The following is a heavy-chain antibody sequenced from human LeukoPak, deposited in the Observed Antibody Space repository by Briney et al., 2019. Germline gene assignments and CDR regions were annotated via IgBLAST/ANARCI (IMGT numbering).Heavy chain of an antibody. CDR3: AEIYRSHDNSCQH. CDR2: IIGVGRSI. V-gene: IGHV3-43*02. Sequence: PGGFRRFSCAALGSTFAASAMPWCRQAPGKGLDWFSPIIGVGRSIYFAGSLKGRFTTHRENSKKSPYLQMTTLRTQATALYCCAEIYRSHDNSCQHWGQGTLVTVSS. J-gene: IGHJ1*01. CDR1: GSTFAASA. D-gene: IGHD3-22*01.